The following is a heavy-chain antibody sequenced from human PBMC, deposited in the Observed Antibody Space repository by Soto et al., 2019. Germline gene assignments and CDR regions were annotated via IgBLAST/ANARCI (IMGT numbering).Heavy chain of an antibody. CDR1: GGSFSGYY. CDR2: INHSGST. J-gene: IGHJ4*02. Sequence: SETLSLTCAVYGGSFSGYYWSWIRQPPGKGLEWIGEINHSGSTNYNPSLKSRVTISVDTSKNQFSLKPRSVTAADTAVYYCARRRAIDYWGQGTLVTVSS. V-gene: IGHV4-34*01. CDR3: ARRRAIDY.